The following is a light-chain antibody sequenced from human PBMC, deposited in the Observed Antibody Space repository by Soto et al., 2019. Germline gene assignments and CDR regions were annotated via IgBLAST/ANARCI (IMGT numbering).Light chain of an antibody. V-gene: IGLV2-11*01. CDR3: CSYAGSYTYV. CDR1: SSDVANYNY. Sequence: QSVLTQPRSVSGSPGQSVTISCTRTSSDVANYNYVSWYQQHPGKAPKLMIYDVSKRPSGVPDRFSGSKSGNTASLTISGLQAEDEADYYCCSYAGSYTYVLGTGNKVKVL. CDR2: DVS. J-gene: IGLJ1*01.